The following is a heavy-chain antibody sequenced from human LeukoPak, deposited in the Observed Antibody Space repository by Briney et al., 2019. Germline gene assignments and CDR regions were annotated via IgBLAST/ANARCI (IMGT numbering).Heavy chain of an antibody. CDR1: GGTFNNFA. V-gene: IGHV1-69*13. D-gene: IGHD2-2*01. CDR3: ARHSGYCSSTSCSTLWYYYGMDV. J-gene: IGHJ6*02. Sequence: GASVKVSCKASGGTFNNFAICWVRQAPGQGLEWMGGIFPVFGTPTYAQKFQGRVTITADESTSTAYMELSSLRSEDTAVYYCARHSGYCSSTSCSTLWYYYGMDVWGQGTTVTVSS. CDR2: IFPVFGTP.